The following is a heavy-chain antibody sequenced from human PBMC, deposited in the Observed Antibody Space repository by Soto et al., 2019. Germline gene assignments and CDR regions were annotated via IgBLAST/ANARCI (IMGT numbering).Heavy chain of an antibody. D-gene: IGHD3-3*01. V-gene: IGHV3-21*01. Sequence: GGSLRLSCAASGFTFSSYSMNWVRQAPGKGLEWVSSISSSSSYIYYADSVKGRFTISRDNAKNSLYLQMNSLRAEDTAVYYCAREGDFWSGYYIFDYWGQGTLVTVSS. CDR2: ISSSSSYI. J-gene: IGHJ4*02. CDR1: GFTFSSYS. CDR3: AREGDFWSGYYIFDY.